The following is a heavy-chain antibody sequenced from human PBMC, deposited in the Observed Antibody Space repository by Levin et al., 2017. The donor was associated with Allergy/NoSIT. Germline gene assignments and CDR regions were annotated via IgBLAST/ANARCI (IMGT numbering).Heavy chain of an antibody. J-gene: IGHJ4*02. V-gene: IGHV1-2*02. D-gene: IGHD5-12*01. Sequence: GESLKISCKASGYTFTGYYMHWVRQAPGQGLEWMGWINPNSGGTNYAQKFQGRVTMTRDTSISTAYMELSRLRSDDTAVYYCARDRGRYSGYDLGDYWGQGTLVTVSS. CDR2: INPNSGGT. CDR3: ARDRGRYSGYDLGDY. CDR1: GYTFTGYY.